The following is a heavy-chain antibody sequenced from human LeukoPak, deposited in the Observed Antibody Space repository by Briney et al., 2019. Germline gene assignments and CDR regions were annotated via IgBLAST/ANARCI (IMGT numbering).Heavy chain of an antibody. D-gene: IGHD1-26*01. Sequence: GGSLRLSCAASGFTFSTFGMHWVRQAPGKGLEWVAIIWYDGSDKYYADSVKGRFTISRDNSKNTLYLQMNSLRAEDTAVYYCAKMGATTVDYWGQGTLVTVSS. CDR3: AKMGATTVDY. CDR2: IWYDGSDK. V-gene: IGHV3-30*02. CDR1: GFTFSTFG. J-gene: IGHJ4*02.